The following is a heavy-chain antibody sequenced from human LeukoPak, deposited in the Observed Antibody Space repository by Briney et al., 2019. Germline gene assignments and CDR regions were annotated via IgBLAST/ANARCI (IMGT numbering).Heavy chain of an antibody. J-gene: IGHJ5*02. CDR3: ARENIVVVPAASFSYNWFDP. D-gene: IGHD2-2*01. V-gene: IGHV4-61*02. CDR2: IYTSGST. CDR1: GGSISSGSYY. Sequence: SETLSLTCTVSGGSISSGSYYWSWIRQPAGKGLEWIGRIYTSGSTNYNPSLKSRVTISVDTSKNQFSLKLSSVTAADTAVYYRARENIVVVPAASFSYNWFDPWGQGTLVTVSS.